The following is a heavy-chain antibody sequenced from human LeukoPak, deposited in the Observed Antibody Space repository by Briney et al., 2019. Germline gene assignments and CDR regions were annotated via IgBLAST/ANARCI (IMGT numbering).Heavy chain of an antibody. CDR3: ARDKKESYYYYGMDV. Sequence: GGSLRLSCAASGFTFSSYAMSWVRQAPGKGLEWVSSISSSSSYIYYADSVKGRFTISRDNAKNSLYLQMNSLRAEDTAVYYCARDKKESYYYYGMDVWGQGTTVTVSS. J-gene: IGHJ6*02. CDR1: GFTFSSYA. D-gene: IGHD3-10*01. CDR2: ISSSSSYI. V-gene: IGHV3-21*01.